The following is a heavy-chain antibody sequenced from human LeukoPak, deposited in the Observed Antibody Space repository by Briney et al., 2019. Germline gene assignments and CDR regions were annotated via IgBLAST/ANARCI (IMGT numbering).Heavy chain of an antibody. CDR3: ARLKFYDSTGYSPGYYMDV. Sequence: SETLSLTCTVSGGSIISNYWSWLRQSAGTGLEWIGRIYGSGSTDYNSSLKSRVTMSLATSRKQFSLRLTSVTAADTAVYYCARLKFYDSTGYSPGYYMDVWGKGTTVSVFS. D-gene: IGHD3-22*01. V-gene: IGHV4-4*07. J-gene: IGHJ6*03. CDR2: IYGSGST. CDR1: GGSIISNY.